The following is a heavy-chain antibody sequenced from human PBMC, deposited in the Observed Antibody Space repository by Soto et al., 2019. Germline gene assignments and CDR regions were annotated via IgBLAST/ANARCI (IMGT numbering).Heavy chain of an antibody. D-gene: IGHD3-10*01. CDR3: ARGEITLLGGMDV. CDR2: INHSGTS. CDR1: GGSFRGYY. J-gene: IGHJ6*02. V-gene: IGHV4-34*01. Sequence: SETLSLTCTVSGGSFRGYYWGWVRQPPGKGLEWIGEINHSGTSNYHPSLKSRVTISVATSKNQFSLTVNSVTPADTAVYYCARGEITLLGGMDVWGQGTTVTASS.